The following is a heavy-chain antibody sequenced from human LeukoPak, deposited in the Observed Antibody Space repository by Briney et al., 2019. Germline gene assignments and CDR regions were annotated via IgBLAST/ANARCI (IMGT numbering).Heavy chain of an antibody. CDR3: ARDSLYCSSTSCYLYYYYGMDV. Sequence: GGSLRLSCAASGFTFSSYWMSWVRQAPGKGLEWVANIKQDGSEKYYVDSVKGRFTISRDNAKNSLYLQMNSLRAEDTAVYYCARDSLYCSSTSCYLYYYYGMDVWGQGTTVTVSS. J-gene: IGHJ6*02. V-gene: IGHV3-7*01. D-gene: IGHD2-2*01. CDR2: IKQDGSEK. CDR1: GFTFSSYW.